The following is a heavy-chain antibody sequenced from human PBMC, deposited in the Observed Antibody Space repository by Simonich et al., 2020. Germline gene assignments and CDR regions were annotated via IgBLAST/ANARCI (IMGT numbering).Heavy chain of an antibody. CDR3: ARGPRWTGDDAFDI. CDR1: GYTFTGYY. Sequence: QVQLVQSGAEVKKPGASVKVSCKASGYTFTGYYMHWVRQAPGQGLEWMGWINHNSGGTNYAQKFQGRVTMTRETSISTAYMERSRLRSDDTAVYYCARGPRWTGDDAFDIWGQGTMVTVSS. CDR2: INHNSGGT. V-gene: IGHV1-2*02. D-gene: IGHD7-27*01. J-gene: IGHJ3*02.